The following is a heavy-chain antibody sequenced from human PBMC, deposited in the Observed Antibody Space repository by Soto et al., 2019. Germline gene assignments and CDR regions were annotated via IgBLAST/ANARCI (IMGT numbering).Heavy chain of an antibody. CDR2: INTGNGDT. Sequence: QVQLVQSGAEVKKPGASVKLSCKASGYTFTNYAMHWVRQAPGQRLEWMGWINTGNGDTKYSQKFQGRVTITRDTCASTAYMELSSLRSEDTAVYFCARETGFRDWFDPWGQGTLVTVSS. D-gene: IGHD3-10*01. V-gene: IGHV1-3*04. J-gene: IGHJ5*02. CDR3: ARETGFRDWFDP. CDR1: GYTFTNYA.